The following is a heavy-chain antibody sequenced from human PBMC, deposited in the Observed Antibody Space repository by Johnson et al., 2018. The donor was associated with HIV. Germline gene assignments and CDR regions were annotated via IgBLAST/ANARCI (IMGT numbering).Heavy chain of an antibody. V-gene: IGHV3-74*02. CDR3: ATFGYTSGWIVTDDAFDV. CDR2: INSDGSST. Sequence: VQLVESGGGLVQPGGSLRLSCAASGFTFSSYWMHWVRQAPGKGLVWVSRINSDGSSTSYADSVTGRFTISRDNAKNTLYLQMNGLRAEDTAVYYCATFGYTSGWIVTDDAFDVWGHGTLVTVSS. CDR1: GFTFSSYW. J-gene: IGHJ3*01. D-gene: IGHD6-19*01.